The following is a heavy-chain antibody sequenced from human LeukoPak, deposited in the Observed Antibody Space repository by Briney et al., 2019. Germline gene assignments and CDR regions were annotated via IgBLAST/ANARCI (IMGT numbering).Heavy chain of an antibody. CDR1: GFTFNSYW. V-gene: IGHV3-74*01. J-gene: IGHJ5*02. CDR3: AKNSGPGVNYFDP. CDR2: ISTDGSTT. Sequence: PGGSLRLSCTASGFTFNSYWMQWFRQDPGKGLVWVSCISTDGSTTRYADSVKGRFTISRDNAKSTLYLQMNSLRVEDTGIYYCAKNSGPGVNYFDPWGQGTLVTVSS. D-gene: IGHD1-7*01.